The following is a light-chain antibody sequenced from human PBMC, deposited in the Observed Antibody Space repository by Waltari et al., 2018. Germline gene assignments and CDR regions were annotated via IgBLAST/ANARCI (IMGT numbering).Light chain of an antibody. Sequence: HRVTISCTGSSSNIGGYYVSWYQQFPGTAPKLLIYDNNERPSGISDRFSGSKSDTSASLTITGLQPGDEADYYCGAWDGSLTVGLFGGGTRLTVL. CDR3: GAWDGSLTVGL. CDR2: DNN. J-gene: IGLJ2*01. V-gene: IGLV1-51*01. CDR1: SSNIGGYY.